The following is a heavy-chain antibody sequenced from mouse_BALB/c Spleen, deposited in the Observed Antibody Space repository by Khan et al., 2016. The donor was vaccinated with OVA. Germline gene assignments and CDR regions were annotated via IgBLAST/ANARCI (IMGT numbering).Heavy chain of an antibody. Sequence: QVQLQQSGAELARPGASVKLSCKASGYTFTRYWMQWVKQRPGQGLEWIGAIYPGDGDTKYTQKFKGKATLTADKSSSTAYMELSSLASEDSAVYYCASHYGSYVDYWGQGTTLTVSS. CDR3: ASHYGSYVDY. CDR1: GYTFTRYW. J-gene: IGHJ2*01. V-gene: IGHV1-87*01. CDR2: IYPGDGDT. D-gene: IGHD2-1*01.